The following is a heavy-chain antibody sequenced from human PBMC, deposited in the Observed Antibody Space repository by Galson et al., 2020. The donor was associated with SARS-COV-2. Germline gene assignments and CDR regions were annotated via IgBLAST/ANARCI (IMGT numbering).Heavy chain of an antibody. V-gene: IGHV4-39*01. J-gene: IGHJ6*03. Sequence: SETLSLTCTVSGGSISSSSYYWGWIRQPPGKGLEWIGSMYSSGSTYYNPSLESRVTISVDTSKNQFSLKLSSVTAADTAVYYCARLINYSDRSGFHLYYYYYMDVWGKGTTITVSS. CDR3: ARLINYSDRSGFHLYYYYYMDV. CDR1: GGSISSSSYY. CDR2: MYSSGST. D-gene: IGHD3-22*01.